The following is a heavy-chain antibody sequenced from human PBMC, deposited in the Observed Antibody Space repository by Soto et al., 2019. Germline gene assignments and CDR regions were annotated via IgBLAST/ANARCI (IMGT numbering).Heavy chain of an antibody. J-gene: IGHJ5*02. CDR2: IYWDDDK. CDR3: AHIATTSFHNWFDP. Sequence: SGPTLVNPTQTLTLTCTFSGFSLTTSGVGVGWTRQPPGKALEWLGLIYWDDDKRYSPSLKSRLTITKDTSKNQVVLTMTNMDPVDTATYFCAHIATTSFHNWFDPWGQGTLVTVSS. D-gene: IGHD2-2*01. CDR1: GFSLTTSGVG. V-gene: IGHV2-5*02.